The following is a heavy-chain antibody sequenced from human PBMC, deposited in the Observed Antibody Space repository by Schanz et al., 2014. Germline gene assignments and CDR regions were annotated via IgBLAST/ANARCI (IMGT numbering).Heavy chain of an antibody. J-gene: IGHJ3*02. CDR2: IYSGGST. D-gene: IGHD1-1*01. CDR1: GITVSSNY. V-gene: IGHV3-53*01. CDR3: ARDRWVWNNAFDI. Sequence: EVQLVESGGGLIQPGGSLRLSCAASGITVSSNYMSWVRQAPGKGLEWVAVIYSGGSTYYADSVKGRFTISRDNSKNTLYLQMNSLRAEDTAVYFCARDRWVWNNAFDIWGQGAMVTVSS.